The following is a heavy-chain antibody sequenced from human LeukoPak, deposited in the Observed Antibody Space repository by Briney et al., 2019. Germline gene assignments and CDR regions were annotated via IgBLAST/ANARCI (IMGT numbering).Heavy chain of an antibody. V-gene: IGHV4-61*02. D-gene: IGHD4-23*01. Sequence: SETLSLTCTVSGASIRSGNYYWSWIRQPAGKGLEWIGRIYSSGSTNYNPSLKSRVTISVDTSKNQFSLKLSSVTAADTAVYYCARVRRDYGGNYYYGMDVWGQGTTVTVSS. J-gene: IGHJ6*02. CDR3: ARVRRDYGGNYYYGMDV. CDR1: GASIRSGNYY. CDR2: IYSSGST.